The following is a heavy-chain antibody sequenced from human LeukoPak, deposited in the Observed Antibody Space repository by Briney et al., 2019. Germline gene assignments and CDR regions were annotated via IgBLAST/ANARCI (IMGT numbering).Heavy chain of an antibody. CDR1: GFTFSDYY. CDR2: ISSSGSTI. J-gene: IGHJ6*03. CDR3: ARGYGDPLDYYYYMDV. D-gene: IGHD4-17*01. Sequence: GGSLRLSCAASGFTFSDYYMSWIRQAPGKGLEWVSYISSSGSTIYYADSVKGRFTISRDNAKNSLYLQMNSPRAEDTAVYYCARGYGDPLDYYYYMDVWGKGTTVTVSS. V-gene: IGHV3-11*04.